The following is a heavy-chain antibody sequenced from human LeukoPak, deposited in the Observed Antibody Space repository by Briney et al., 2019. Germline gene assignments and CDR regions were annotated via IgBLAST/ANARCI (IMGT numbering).Heavy chain of an antibody. CDR3: AKGWRYSINGMDV. CDR1: GFTFSSYG. V-gene: IGHV3-30*18. J-gene: IGHJ6*02. D-gene: IGHD1-26*01. CDR2: ISYDGSNK. Sequence: AGSLRLSCAASGFTFSSYGMHWVRQAPGKGLEWVAVISYDGSNKYYADSVKDRFTISRDNSKNTLYLQMNSLRAEDTAVYYCAKGWRYSINGMDVWGQGTTVTVSS.